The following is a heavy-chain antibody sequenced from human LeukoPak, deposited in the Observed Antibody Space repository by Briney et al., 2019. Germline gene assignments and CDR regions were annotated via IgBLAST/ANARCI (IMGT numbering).Heavy chain of an antibody. CDR1: GGSFSGYY. CDR3: ARRRRGYSLYYFDY. V-gene: IGHV4-34*01. Sequence: SETLSLTCAVYGGSFSGYYWSWIRQPPGKGLEWIGEINHSGSTNYNPSLKSRVTISVDTSKNQFSLKLSSVTAADTAVYYCARRRRGYSLYYFDYWGQGTLVTVSS. J-gene: IGHJ4*02. CDR2: INHSGST. D-gene: IGHD5-18*01.